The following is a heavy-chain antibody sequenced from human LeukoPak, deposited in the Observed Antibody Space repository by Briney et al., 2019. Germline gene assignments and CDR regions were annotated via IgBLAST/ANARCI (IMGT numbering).Heavy chain of an antibody. J-gene: IGHJ4*02. Sequence: GGSLRLSCAASGFTFSSYSMNWVRQAPGKGLEWVSSIISSNYIYYADSVKGRFTISRDNAKNSLYLQMNSLRAEDTAVYYCARDYSSSWDIFDFWGQGTLVTVSS. V-gene: IGHV3-21*01. CDR3: ARDYSSSWDIFDF. CDR2: IISSNYI. CDR1: GFTFSSYS. D-gene: IGHD6-13*01.